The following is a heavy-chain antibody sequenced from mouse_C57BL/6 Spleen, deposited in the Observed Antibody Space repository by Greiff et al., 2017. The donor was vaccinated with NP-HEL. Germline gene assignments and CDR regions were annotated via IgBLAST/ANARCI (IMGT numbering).Heavy chain of an antibody. J-gene: IGHJ2*01. CDR2: IDPETGGT. CDR3: TRGGALYYGNFFDY. D-gene: IGHD2-1*01. V-gene: IGHV1-15*01. CDR1: GYTFTDYE. Sequence: QVQLQQSGAELVRPGASVTLSCKASGYTFTDYEMHWVKQTPVHGLEWIGAIDPETGGTAYNQKFKGKAILTADKSSSTAYMELRSLTSEDSAVYYCTRGGALYYGNFFDYWGQGTTLTVSS.